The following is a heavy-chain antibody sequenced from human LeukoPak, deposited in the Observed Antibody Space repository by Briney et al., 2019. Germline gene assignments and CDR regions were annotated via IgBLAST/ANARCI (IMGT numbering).Heavy chain of an antibody. CDR2: INAGNGNT. Sequence: ASVKVSCKASGYTFTSYSMHWVRQAPGQRLEWMGWINAGNGNTKFSQKFQGRVTITRDTSASTAYMELSSLRSEDTAVYYCARFLGGSYGMDVWGQGTTVTVSS. J-gene: IGHJ6*02. D-gene: IGHD1-26*01. V-gene: IGHV1-3*01. CDR3: ARFLGGSYGMDV. CDR1: GYTFTSYS.